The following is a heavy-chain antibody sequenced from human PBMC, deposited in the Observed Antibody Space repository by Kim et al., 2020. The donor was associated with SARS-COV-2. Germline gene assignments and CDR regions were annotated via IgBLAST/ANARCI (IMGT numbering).Heavy chain of an antibody. CDR3: ARRVIAAAANNWFDP. D-gene: IGHD6-13*01. CDR1: GFTLSSNW. Sequence: GGSLRLSCAASGFTLSSNWMSWVRQAPGKGPEWVANINQDGSAKYYVDSVKGRFTISRDNAKSSLYLQMNSLRAEDTAVYYCARRVIAAAANNWFDPWGQGTLVTVSS. J-gene: IGHJ5*02. V-gene: IGHV3-7*01. CDR2: INQDGSAK.